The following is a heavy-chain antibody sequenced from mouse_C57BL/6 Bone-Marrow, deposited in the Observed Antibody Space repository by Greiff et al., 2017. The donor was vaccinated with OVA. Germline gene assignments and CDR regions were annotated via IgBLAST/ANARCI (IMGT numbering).Heavy chain of an antibody. D-gene: IGHD1-1*01. J-gene: IGHJ2*01. CDR1: GFNIKDDY. CDR2: IDPENGDT. CDR3: TTPLYGSSYVNY. Sequence: VQLQQSGAELVRPGASVKLSCTASGFNIKDDYMHWVKQRPEQGLEWIGWIDPENGDTEYASQFQGKATITADTSSNTAYLQLSSLTSEDTAVYDCTTPLYGSSYVNYWGQGTTLTVTS. V-gene: IGHV14-4*01.